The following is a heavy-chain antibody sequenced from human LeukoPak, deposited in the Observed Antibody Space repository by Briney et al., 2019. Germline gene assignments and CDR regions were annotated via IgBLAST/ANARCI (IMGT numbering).Heavy chain of an antibody. CDR3: ARGYTGYSSGWYRGAWFDP. Sequence: SETLSLTCAVYGGSFSGYYWSWIRQPPGKGLEWIGEINHSGSTNYNPSLKSRVTISVDTSKNQFSLKLSSVTAPDTAVYYCARGYTGYSSGWYRGAWFDPWGQGTLVTVSS. CDR2: INHSGST. CDR1: GGSFSGYY. V-gene: IGHV4-34*01. J-gene: IGHJ5*02. D-gene: IGHD6-19*01.